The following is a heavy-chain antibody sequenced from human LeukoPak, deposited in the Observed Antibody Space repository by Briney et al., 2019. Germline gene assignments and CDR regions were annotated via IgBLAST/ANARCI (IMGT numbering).Heavy chain of an antibody. V-gene: IGHV1-2*02. CDR1: GYTFTSYY. CDR2: INPNNGGT. CDR3: AREMESATVVTPGY. J-gene: IGHJ4*02. Sequence: ASVKVSCKASGYTFTSYYMHWVRQAPGQGLEWMGWINPNNGGTNYAQKFQGRVTMTRDTSINTANMELSSLRSDDTALYYCAREMESATVVTPGYWGQGTLVTVSS. D-gene: IGHD4-23*01.